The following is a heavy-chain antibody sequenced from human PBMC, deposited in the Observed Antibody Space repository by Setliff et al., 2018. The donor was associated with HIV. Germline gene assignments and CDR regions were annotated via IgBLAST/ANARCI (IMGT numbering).Heavy chain of an antibody. CDR2: IYTSGST. J-gene: IGHJ6*02. CDR1: RGSINSGSYY. V-gene: IGHV4-61*02. CDR3: ARARYIVIRGDAGMDV. Sequence: SETLSLTCTVSRGSINSGSYYWTWIRQPAGKGLEWIGRIYTSGSTNYNPSLKSRVTISVDTSKNQVSLKLSSVTASDTAVYYCARARYIVIRGDAGMDVWGPGTTVTVSS. D-gene: IGHD3-10*01.